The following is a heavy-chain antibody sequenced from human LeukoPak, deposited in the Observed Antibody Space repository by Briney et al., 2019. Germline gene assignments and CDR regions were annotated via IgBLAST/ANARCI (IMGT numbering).Heavy chain of an antibody. CDR2: IYTSGST. Sequence: PLETLSLTCTVSGGSISSGSYYWSWIRQPAGKGLEWMGRIYTSGSTNYNPSLKSRVTISVDTSKNQFSLKLSSVTAADTAVYYCARGREDYYDSSGFDYWGQGTLVTVSS. D-gene: IGHD3-22*01. CDR1: GGSISSGSYY. V-gene: IGHV4-61*02. CDR3: ARGREDYYDSSGFDY. J-gene: IGHJ4*02.